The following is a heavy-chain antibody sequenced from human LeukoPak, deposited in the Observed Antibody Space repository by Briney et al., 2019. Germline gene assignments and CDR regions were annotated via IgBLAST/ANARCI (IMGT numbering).Heavy chain of an antibody. CDR1: GYTLTELS. J-gene: IGHJ6*02. D-gene: IGHD3-9*01. V-gene: IGHV1-24*01. Sequence: ASVKVSCKVSGYTLTELSMHWVRQAPGKGLEWMGGFDPEDGETIYAQKFQGRVTMTEDTSTDTAYMELSSLRSEDTAVYYCATIGILTGYYYSGMDVWGQGTTVTVSS. CDR3: ATIGILTGYYYSGMDV. CDR2: FDPEDGET.